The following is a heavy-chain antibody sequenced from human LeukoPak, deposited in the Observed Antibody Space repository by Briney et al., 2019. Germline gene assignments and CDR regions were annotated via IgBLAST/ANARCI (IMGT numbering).Heavy chain of an antibody. CDR2: ISSSGSTI. CDR3: ARERSTSSRNGFDP. D-gene: IGHD2-2*01. J-gene: IGHJ5*02. CDR1: GFTFSDYY. Sequence: GGSLRLSCAASGFTFSDYYMSCIRQAPGKGLEWVSYISSSGSTIYYADPVKGRFTISRDNAKNSLYLQMNSLRAEDTAVYYFARERSTSSRNGFDPWGQGTLVTVSS. V-gene: IGHV3-11*01.